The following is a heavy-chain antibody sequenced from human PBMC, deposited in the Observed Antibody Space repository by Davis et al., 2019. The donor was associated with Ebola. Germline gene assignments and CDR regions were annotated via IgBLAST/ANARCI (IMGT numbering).Heavy chain of an antibody. CDR3: ARANCISTSCLPVLSYYYYGMDV. V-gene: IGHV3-11*04. Sequence: GGSLRLSCAASGFTFSDYYMSWIRQAPGKGLEWVSYISSSGSTIYYADSVKGRFTISRDNAKNSLYLQMNSLRDEDTAVYYCARANCISTSCLPVLSYYYYGMDVWGQGTTVTVSS. CDR1: GFTFSDYY. CDR2: ISSSGSTI. D-gene: IGHD2-2*01. J-gene: IGHJ6*02.